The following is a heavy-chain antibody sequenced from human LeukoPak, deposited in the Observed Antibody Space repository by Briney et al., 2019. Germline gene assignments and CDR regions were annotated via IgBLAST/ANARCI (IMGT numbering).Heavy chain of an antibody. CDR2: IYYTGST. V-gene: IGHV4-31*03. J-gene: IGHJ6*02. Sequence: SETLSLTCTVSGASISSDNHYWSWIRQHPGKGLEWIGFIYYTGSTYYHPSLKSRVIISVDTSKNQFSLKLTSVTAADTAVYYCARYDDPPKVATIKGHYSYAMDVWGQGTTVTVSS. CDR3: ARYDDPPKVATIKGHYSYAMDV. D-gene: IGHD5-12*01. CDR1: GASISSDNHY.